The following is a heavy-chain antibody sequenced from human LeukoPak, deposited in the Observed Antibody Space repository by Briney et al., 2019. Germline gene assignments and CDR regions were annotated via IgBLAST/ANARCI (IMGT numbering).Heavy chain of an antibody. CDR3: ARGGYSSSWAPVDY. J-gene: IGHJ4*02. CDR1: GFTFSSYG. CDR2: ISSSSSYI. D-gene: IGHD6-13*01. V-gene: IGHV3-21*01. Sequence: GGSLRLSCAASGFTFSSYGMNWVRQAPGKGLEWVSSISSSSSYIYYADSVKGRFTISRDNAKNSLYLQMNSLRAEDTAVYYCARGGYSSSWAPVDYWGQGTLVTVSS.